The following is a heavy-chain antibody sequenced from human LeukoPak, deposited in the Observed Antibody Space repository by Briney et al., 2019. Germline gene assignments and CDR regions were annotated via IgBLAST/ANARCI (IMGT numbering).Heavy chain of an antibody. Sequence: GGSLRLSCAASGYTFSSYAMSWVRQAPGKGLEWVSAISGSGGSTYYADSVKGRFTISRDNSKNTLYLQMNSLGAEDTAVYYCAKDTGGGSGRGIVGATIGAFDIWGQGTMVTVSS. CDR2: ISGSGGST. CDR1: GYTFSSYA. J-gene: IGHJ3*02. V-gene: IGHV3-23*01. D-gene: IGHD1-26*01. CDR3: AKDTGGGSGRGIVGATIGAFDI.